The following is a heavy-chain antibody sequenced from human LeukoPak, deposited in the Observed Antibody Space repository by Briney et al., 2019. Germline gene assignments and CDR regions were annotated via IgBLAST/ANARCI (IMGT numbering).Heavy chain of an antibody. D-gene: IGHD4-17*01. Sequence: GGSLRLSCAASGFTVSSNYMSWVRQAPGKGLEWVSVIYSGGSTYYADSVKGRFTISRDNSKNTLYLQMNSLRAEDTAVYYCARGPSAVTIWTLYWGQGTLVTVSS. V-gene: IGHV3-53*01. CDR2: IYSGGST. CDR3: ARGPSAVTIWTLY. J-gene: IGHJ4*02. CDR1: GFTVSSNY.